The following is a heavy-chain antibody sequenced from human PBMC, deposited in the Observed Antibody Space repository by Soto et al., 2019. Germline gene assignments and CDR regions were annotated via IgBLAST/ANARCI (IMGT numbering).Heavy chain of an antibody. CDR3: ARDLDYSNYYFDY. CDR2: INAGNGNT. CDR1: GYTFTSYA. J-gene: IGHJ4*02. V-gene: IGHV1-3*01. D-gene: IGHD4-4*01. Sequence: ASVKVSCKASGYTFTSYAMHWVRQAPGQRLEWMGWINAGNGNTKYSQKFQGRVTITRDTSASTAYMELSSLRSEDTAVYYCARDLDYSNYYFDYWGQGTLVTVSS.